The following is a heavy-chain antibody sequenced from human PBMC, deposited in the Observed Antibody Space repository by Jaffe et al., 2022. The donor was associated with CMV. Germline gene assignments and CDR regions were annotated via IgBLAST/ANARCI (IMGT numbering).Heavy chain of an antibody. CDR1: GGTFSSYA. J-gene: IGHJ6*02. CDR3: ARDPRPGIAAEDYYYYYGMDV. D-gene: IGHD6-13*01. V-gene: IGHV1-69*01. CDR2: IIPIFGTA. Sequence: QVQLVQSGAEVKKPGSSVKVSCKASGGTFSSYAISWVRQAPGQGLEWMGGIIPIFGTANYAQKFQGRVTITADESTSTAYMELSSLRSEDTAVYYCARDPRPGIAAEDYYYYYGMDVWGQGTTVTVSS.